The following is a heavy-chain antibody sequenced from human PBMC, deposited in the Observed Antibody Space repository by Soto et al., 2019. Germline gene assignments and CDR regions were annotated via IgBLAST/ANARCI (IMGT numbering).Heavy chain of an antibody. D-gene: IGHD5-12*01. V-gene: IGHV4-38-2*02. J-gene: IGHJ5*02. CDR3: AXDIGGYFGLARRNWFDP. CDR2: IYHSGST. Sequence: SATRSLTCAVSGYSISSGYYWGWIRQPPGKELEWIGSIYHSGSTYYNPSLKSRVTISVDTSKNQFSLKLSSVTAADTAVYYCAXDIGGYFGLARRNWFDPWGQGTLVTVSS. CDR1: GYSISSGYY.